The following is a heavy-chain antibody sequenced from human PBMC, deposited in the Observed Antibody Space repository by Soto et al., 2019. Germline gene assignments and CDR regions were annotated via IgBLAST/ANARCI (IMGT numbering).Heavy chain of an antibody. D-gene: IGHD5-12*01. CDR3: AKVYGATITSLFDY. CDR1: GFTFSSYA. J-gene: IGHJ4*02. Sequence: PGGSLRLSWAAAGFTFSSYARRWLRQAPGKGLEWVALISYDGSDKDYADSVKGRFTISRDNSKNTLYLQMNSLRAEDTAVYYCAKVYGATITSLFDYWGQGTLVTVSS. CDR2: ISYDGSDK. V-gene: IGHV3-30-3*01.